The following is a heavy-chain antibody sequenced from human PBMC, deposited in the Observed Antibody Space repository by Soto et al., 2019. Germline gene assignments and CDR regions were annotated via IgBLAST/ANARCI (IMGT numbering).Heavy chain of an antibody. CDR3: VMVDNYVTPTPQDV. CDR1: GYIFVNYG. J-gene: IGHJ6*02. Sequence: QVQLVQSGDEVKKPGASVKVSCKASGYIFVNYGIAWVRQAPGQGLEWMGWISPYTGNTHSATKVQGRLTMTTDTSTSTSYMDLGSLTSDDAAVYYCVMVDNYVTPTPQDVWGQGTTVTVSS. V-gene: IGHV1-18*01. D-gene: IGHD3-16*01. CDR2: ISPYTGNT.